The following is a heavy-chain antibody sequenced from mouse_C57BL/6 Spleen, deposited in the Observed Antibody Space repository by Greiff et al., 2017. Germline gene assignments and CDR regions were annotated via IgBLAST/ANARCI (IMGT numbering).Heavy chain of an antibody. CDR2: IYPGDGDT. D-gene: IGHD2-5*01. Sequence: QVQLQQSGAELVKPGASVKISCKASGYAFSSYWMNCVKQRPGKGLEWIGQIYPGDGDTNYNGKFKGKATLTADKSSSTAYMQLSSLTSEDSAVYFCARYSSHWYFDVWGTGTTVTVSS. J-gene: IGHJ1*03. V-gene: IGHV1-80*01. CDR1: GYAFSSYW. CDR3: ARYSSHWYFDV.